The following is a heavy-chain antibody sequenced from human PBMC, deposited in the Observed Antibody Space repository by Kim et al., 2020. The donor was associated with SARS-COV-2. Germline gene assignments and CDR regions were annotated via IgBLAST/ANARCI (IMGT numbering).Heavy chain of an antibody. V-gene: IGHV7-4-1*02. J-gene: IGHJ4*02. D-gene: IGHD3-22*01. Sequence: ASVKVSCKASGYTFTSYAMNWVRQAPGQGLEWMGWINTNTGNPTYAQGFTGRFVFSLDTSVSTAYLQISSLKAEDTAVYYCARDLNSYYYDSSGYPLFDYWGQGTLVTVSS. CDR2: INTNTGNP. CDR3: ARDLNSYYYDSSGYPLFDY. CDR1: GYTFTSYA.